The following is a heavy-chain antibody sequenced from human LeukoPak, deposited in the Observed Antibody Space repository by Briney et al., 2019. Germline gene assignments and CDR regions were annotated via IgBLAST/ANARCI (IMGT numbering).Heavy chain of an antibody. CDR3: ARADVGEYYYDSSGYYPLRYFDY. V-gene: IGHV4-34*01. D-gene: IGHD3-22*01. CDR1: GGSFSGYY. J-gene: IGHJ4*02. CDR2: INPCGNT. Sequence: SETLFLTCAVYGGSFSGYYWSWIRQPPGEGLEWVWEINPCGNTNYNPSLKSRVTISVDTSKNQFSLKLSSVTAADTAVYYCARADVGEYYYDSSGYYPLRYFDYWGQGTLVTVSS.